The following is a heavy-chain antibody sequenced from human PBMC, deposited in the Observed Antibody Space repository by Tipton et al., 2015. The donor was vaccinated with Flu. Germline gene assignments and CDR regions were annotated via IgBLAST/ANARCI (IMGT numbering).Heavy chain of an antibody. CDR3: ARDGGSGSYSCNY. D-gene: IGHD3-10*01. Sequence: QVQLVQSGAEVKKPGASVKVSCKTSGYTFTNYNIHWVRQAPGQGLEWMGIIYPSGGATYYAQKFQGRVSLTRDRSTSKVYMELSSLRSEDTALYFCARDGGSGSYSCNYWGQGTLVTVSS. J-gene: IGHJ4*02. CDR1: GYTFTNYN. CDR2: IYPSGGAT. V-gene: IGHV1-46*01.